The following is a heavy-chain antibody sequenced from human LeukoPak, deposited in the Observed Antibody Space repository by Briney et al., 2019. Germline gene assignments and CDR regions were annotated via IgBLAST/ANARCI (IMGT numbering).Heavy chain of an antibody. D-gene: IGHD2-21*01. J-gene: IGHJ3*02. CDR3: ARERSCGVDAFDI. CDR1: GYTFTSYD. CDR2: INPSGGDT. Sequence: GSSVKVSCKASGYTFTSYDINWVRQAPGQGLEWMGIINPSGGDTNYAQKFQGSVTVTRDMSTNTVYMELSSLRSEDTALYYCARERSCGVDAFDIWGQGTMVTVSS. V-gene: IGHV1-46*01.